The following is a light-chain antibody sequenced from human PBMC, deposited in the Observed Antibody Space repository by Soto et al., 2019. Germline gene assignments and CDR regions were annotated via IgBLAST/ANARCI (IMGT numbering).Light chain of an antibody. CDR2: KAS. Sequence: DIQITQSPSTLSASVRDRVTITCRASQSISSWLAWYQQKPGKAPKLLIFKASSLESGVPSRFSGSGSGTEFTLTISTLQPDDFATYYCQQYNSYSITFGQGTRLEIK. J-gene: IGKJ5*01. V-gene: IGKV1-5*03. CDR3: QQYNSYSIT. CDR1: QSISSW.